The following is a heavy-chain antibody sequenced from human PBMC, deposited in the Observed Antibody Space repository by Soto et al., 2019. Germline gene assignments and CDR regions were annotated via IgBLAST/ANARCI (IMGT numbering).Heavy chain of an antibody. D-gene: IGHD2-15*01. CDR2: IYHSGST. Sequence: SETLSLTCAVSGGSISSGGYSWSWIRQPPGKGLEWIGYIYHSGSTYYNPSLKSRVTISVDRSKNQFSLKLSSVTAADTAVYYCARGDGYCSGGSCYSGTWFDPWGQ. V-gene: IGHV4-30-2*01. J-gene: IGHJ5*02. CDR1: GGSISSGGYS. CDR3: ARGDGYCSGGSCYSGTWFDP.